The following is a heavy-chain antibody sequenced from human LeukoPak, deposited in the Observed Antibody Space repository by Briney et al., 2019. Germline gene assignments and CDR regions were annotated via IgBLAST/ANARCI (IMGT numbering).Heavy chain of an antibody. J-gene: IGHJ4*02. V-gene: IGHV4-34*01. CDR1: GGSFSGYY. CDR3: AREYGDHDDY. CDR2: INHSGST. Sequence: SETLSLTCAVYGGSFSGYYWSWIRQPPGKGLEWIGEINHSGSTNYNPSLKSRVTISVDTSKNQFSLKLSSVTAADTAVYYCAREYGDHDDYWGQGTLVTVSS. D-gene: IGHD4-17*01.